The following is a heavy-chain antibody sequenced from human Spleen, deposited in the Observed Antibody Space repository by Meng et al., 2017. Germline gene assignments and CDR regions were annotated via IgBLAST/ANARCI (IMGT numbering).Heavy chain of an antibody. CDR1: GWTFSGYY. J-gene: IGHJ4*02. Sequence: QSWGVERLRPWETLYFTGDGYGWTFSGYYWSLFRQPPGKGLEWIGEINHSGSTNNNPSLKSRVTISVDTSKNQFSLKLSSVTAADTAVYYCARFSNYEGYFDYWGQGTLVTVSS. V-gene: IGHV4-34*01. D-gene: IGHD4-11*01. CDR2: INHSGST. CDR3: ARFSNYEGYFDY.